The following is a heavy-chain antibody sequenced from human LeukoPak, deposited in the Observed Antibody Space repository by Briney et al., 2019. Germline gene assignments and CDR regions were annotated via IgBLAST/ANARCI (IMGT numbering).Heavy chain of an antibody. CDR2: TSSSSSYT. D-gene: IGHD6-13*01. J-gene: IGHJ4*02. CDR1: GIPFSDYY. Sequence: PGGSLRLSCVVSGIPFSDYYMNWIRQAPGKGLEWISYTSSSSSYTDYADSVKGRFTISRGNAKSALYLQLNSLRLEDTAVYYCAARTAADFWGQGTLVTVSS. V-gene: IGHV3-11*03. CDR3: AARTAADF.